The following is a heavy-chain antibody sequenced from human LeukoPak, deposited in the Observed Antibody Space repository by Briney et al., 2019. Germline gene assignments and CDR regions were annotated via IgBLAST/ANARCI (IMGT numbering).Heavy chain of an antibody. Sequence: GGSLRLSCAASGFTFSSYAMSWVRQAPGRGLEWVSTISGTDGSTHYADSVKGRLTISRDNAKNSLYLQMNSLRAEDTAVYYCARDCSGGSCFDYWGQGTLVTVSS. CDR1: GFTFSSYA. V-gene: IGHV3-23*01. D-gene: IGHD2-15*01. J-gene: IGHJ4*02. CDR2: ISGTDGST. CDR3: ARDCSGGSCFDY.